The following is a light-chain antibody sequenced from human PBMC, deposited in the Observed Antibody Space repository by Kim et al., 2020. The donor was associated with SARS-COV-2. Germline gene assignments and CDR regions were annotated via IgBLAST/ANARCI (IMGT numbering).Light chain of an antibody. CDR1: QSISDW. V-gene: IGKV1-5*03. CDR3: QNYNSYPYT. Sequence: IHMTQTPSTLSASVGDSVTITCRASQSISDWLAWYQQKPGKAPNLLIYKASTLESGVPSRFSGSGSGTEFSLTISSLQPDDFATYYCQNYNSYPYTFGQGTKLEI. CDR2: KAS. J-gene: IGKJ2*01.